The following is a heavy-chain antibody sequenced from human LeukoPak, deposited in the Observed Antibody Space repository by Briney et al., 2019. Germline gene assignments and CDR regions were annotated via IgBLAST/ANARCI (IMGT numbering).Heavy chain of an antibody. Sequence: GGSLRLSCAASGFTFSSYAMSWVRQAPGKGLEWVSAISGSGGSTYYADSVKGRFTISRDNSKNTLYLQMNSLRAEDTAVYYCARAPDYGDHTYYYYMDVWGKGTTVTISS. V-gene: IGHV3-23*01. CDR1: GFTFSSYA. CDR3: ARAPDYGDHTYYYYMDV. D-gene: IGHD4-17*01. J-gene: IGHJ6*03. CDR2: ISGSGGST.